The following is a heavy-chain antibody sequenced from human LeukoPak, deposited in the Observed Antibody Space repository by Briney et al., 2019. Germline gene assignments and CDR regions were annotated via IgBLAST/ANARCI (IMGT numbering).Heavy chain of an antibody. D-gene: IGHD3-3*01. V-gene: IGHV3-23*01. CDR1: GFTVSSNY. J-gene: IGHJ4*02. CDR3: ATAAGSSARGALEY. CDR2: ISGSGGTT. Sequence: HPGGSLRLSCAASGFTVSSNYMNWVRQAPGKGLEWVSGISGSGGTTYYADSVKGRFTISRDNSKNTLYLQMNSLRAEDTAVYYCATAAGSSARGALEYWGQGTLVTVSS.